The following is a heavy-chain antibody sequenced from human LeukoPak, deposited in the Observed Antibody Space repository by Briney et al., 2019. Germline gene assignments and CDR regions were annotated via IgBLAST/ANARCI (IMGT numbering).Heavy chain of an antibody. Sequence: PGGSLRLFCAASTFSLSSYWMHWVRQAPGKGLVGVSRINSDGSTTSYADSVKGRFTISRDNAKNTLYLQMNSLRAEDTAVYYCARDLDCSGGSCYGEVLDYWGQGTQVTVPS. J-gene: IGHJ4*02. CDR2: INSDGSTT. CDR1: TFSLSSYW. V-gene: IGHV3-74*01. CDR3: ARDLDCSGGSCYGEVLDY. D-gene: IGHD2-15*01.